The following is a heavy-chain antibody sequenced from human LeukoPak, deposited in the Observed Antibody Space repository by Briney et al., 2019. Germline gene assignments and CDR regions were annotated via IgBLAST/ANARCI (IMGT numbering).Heavy chain of an antibody. CDR2: IIPIFGTA. Sequence: SVKVSCKASGGTFSSYAISWVRQAPGQGLEWIGGIIPIFGTANYAQKFQGRVTITTDESTSTAYMELSSLRSEDTAVYYCAREGYCSSTSCYTESVWFDPWGQGTPVTVSS. CDR1: GGTFSSYA. J-gene: IGHJ5*02. CDR3: AREGYCSSTSCYTESVWFDP. V-gene: IGHV1-69*05. D-gene: IGHD2-2*02.